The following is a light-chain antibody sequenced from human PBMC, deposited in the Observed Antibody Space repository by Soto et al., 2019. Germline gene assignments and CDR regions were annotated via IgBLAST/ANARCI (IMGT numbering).Light chain of an antibody. CDR2: DAS. V-gene: IGKV1-5*01. J-gene: IGKJ1*01. Sequence: DIQMTQSPSTLSASVGDRVTITCRASQDISNWLAWYQQKPGKAPKLLIYDASSLESVVPSRFSGSGSGTKFTLTIKSLQPDHSATYYCQHYNSYPATFGQGTKVEIK. CDR3: QHYNSYPAT. CDR1: QDISNW.